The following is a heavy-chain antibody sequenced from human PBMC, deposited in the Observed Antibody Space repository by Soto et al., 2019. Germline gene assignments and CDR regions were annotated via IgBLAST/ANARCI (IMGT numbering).Heavy chain of an antibody. V-gene: IGHV1-18*04. J-gene: IGHJ5*02. CDR3: ASVRIVGAREIDL. Sequence: QVHLVQSGGEVKKPGASVKVSCKASGYTFNRHGITWVRQAPGQGLEWMGWISGYNGDINYEQKFQGRVTLSSDTLTSTVYLELKSLRSDDSAVYYCASVRIVGAREIDLCGQGTLVTVSS. CDR1: GYTFNRHG. CDR2: ISGYNGDI. D-gene: IGHD1-26*01.